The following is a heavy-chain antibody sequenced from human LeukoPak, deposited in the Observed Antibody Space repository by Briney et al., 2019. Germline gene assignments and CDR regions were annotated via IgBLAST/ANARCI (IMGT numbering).Heavy chain of an antibody. J-gene: IGHJ4*02. CDR2: IYYSGST. Sequence: SETLSLTCTVSGGSISSSSYDWGWIRQPPGKGLEWIGSIYYSGSTYYNPSLKSRVTISVDTSKNQFSLKLSSVTAADTAVYYCARQPMSRIAVDAEASGYWGQGTLVTVSS. CDR3: ARQPMSRIAVDAEASGY. V-gene: IGHV4-39*01. D-gene: IGHD6-19*01. CDR1: GGSISSSSYD.